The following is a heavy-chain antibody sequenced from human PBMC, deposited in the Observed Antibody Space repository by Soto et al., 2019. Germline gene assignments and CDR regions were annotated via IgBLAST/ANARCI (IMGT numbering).Heavy chain of an antibody. CDR2: INAGHGNT. Sequence: QVQLVQSGAEEKKPGASVKVSCKASGYTFTNYAMHWVRQAPGQWLEWMGWINAGHGNTKYSQKLQGRVTITRDRSASTAYMELSSLRSEDTAVYYCASESYGGEFDYWGQGTLVTVSS. V-gene: IGHV1-3*05. CDR3: ASESYGGEFDY. D-gene: IGHD4-17*01. J-gene: IGHJ4*02. CDR1: GYTFTNYA.